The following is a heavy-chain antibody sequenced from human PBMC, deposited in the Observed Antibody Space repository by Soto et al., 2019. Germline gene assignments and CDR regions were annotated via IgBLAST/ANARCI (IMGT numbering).Heavy chain of an antibody. J-gene: IGHJ3*02. D-gene: IGHD4-17*01. CDR3: ARDLGGDYDDAFDI. CDR1: GGTFSSYT. Sequence: QVQLVQSGAEVKKPGSSVKVSCKASGGTFSSYTISWVRQAPGQGLEWMGRIIPILGIANYAQTFQVRVTINADQSTSTAYLELSSLRSEDTAVYYCARDLGGDYDDAFDIWGQGTMVTVSS. CDR2: IIPILGIA. V-gene: IGHV1-69*08.